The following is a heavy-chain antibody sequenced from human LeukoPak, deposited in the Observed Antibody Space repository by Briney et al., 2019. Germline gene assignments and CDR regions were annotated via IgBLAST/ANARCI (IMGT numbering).Heavy chain of an antibody. D-gene: IGHD1-26*01. CDR1: GFRFEDYA. J-gene: IGHJ3*02. V-gene: IGHV3-9*01. CDR2: IRWNSGSI. Sequence: GRPLRLSCVASGFRFEDYAMHWGRQVPGKGLEWVSGIRWNSGSIGFADSVKGRFTISRDNAKSSMSLQMNSLRAEDTALYYCAKGPVGYGGLIGAFDIWGQGTMVTVSS. CDR3: AKGPVGYGGLIGAFDI.